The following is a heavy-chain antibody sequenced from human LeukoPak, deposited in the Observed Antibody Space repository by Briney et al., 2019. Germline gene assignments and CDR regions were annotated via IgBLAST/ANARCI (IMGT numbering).Heavy chain of an antibody. V-gene: IGHV4-39*07. Sequence: PSETLSLTCTVSGGSISSSSYYWGWIRQPPGTGLEWIGSIYYSGSTYYNPSLKSRVTISVDTSKNQFSLKLSSVTAADTAVYYCARPFIAADADRDDAFDIWGQGTMVTVSS. CDR3: ARPFIAADADRDDAFDI. J-gene: IGHJ3*02. CDR1: GGSISSSSYY. CDR2: IYYSGST. D-gene: IGHD6-13*01.